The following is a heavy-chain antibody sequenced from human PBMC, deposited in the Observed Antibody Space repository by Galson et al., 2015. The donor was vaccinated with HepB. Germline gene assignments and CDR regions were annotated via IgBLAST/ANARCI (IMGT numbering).Heavy chain of an antibody. V-gene: IGHV1-69*05. CDR2: IIPIFGTA. J-gene: IGHJ4*02. CDR3: AREGGYGSGSYSAGYFDY. Sequence: SVKVSCKASGGTFSSYAISWVRQAPGQGLEWMGGIIPIFGTANYAQKFQGRVTITRDTSASTAYMELSSLRSEDTAVYYCAREGGYGSGSYSAGYFDYWGQGTLVTVSS. CDR1: GGTFSSYA. D-gene: IGHD3-10*01.